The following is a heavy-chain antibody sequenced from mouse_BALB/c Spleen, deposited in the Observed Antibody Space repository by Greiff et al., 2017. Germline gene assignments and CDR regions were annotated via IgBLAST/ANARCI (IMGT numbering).Heavy chain of an antibody. CDR3: ARAYGYDWFAY. J-gene: IGHJ3*01. Sequence: LQESGPELVKPGASVKMSCKASGYTFTSYVMHWVKQKPGQGLEWIGYINPYNDGTKYNEKFKGKATLTSDKSSSTAYMELSSLTSEDSAVYYCARAYGYDWFAYWGQGTLVTVSA. CDR2: INPYNDGT. CDR1: GYTFTSYV. D-gene: IGHD2-2*01. V-gene: IGHV1-14*01.